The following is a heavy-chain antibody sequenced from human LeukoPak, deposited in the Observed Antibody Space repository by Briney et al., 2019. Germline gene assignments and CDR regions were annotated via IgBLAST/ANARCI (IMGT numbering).Heavy chain of an antibody. Sequence: GGSLRLSCAASGFTFSSYAMSWVRQAPGKGLEWVSAISGNGGHTYYADSVKGRFTISRDNSKNTLYLQMNSLRAEDTAVYYCARGLYSSSWYGRVDAFDIWGQGTMVTVSS. CDR1: GFTFSSYA. CDR3: ARGLYSSSWYGRVDAFDI. D-gene: IGHD6-13*01. CDR2: ISGNGGHT. V-gene: IGHV3-23*01. J-gene: IGHJ3*02.